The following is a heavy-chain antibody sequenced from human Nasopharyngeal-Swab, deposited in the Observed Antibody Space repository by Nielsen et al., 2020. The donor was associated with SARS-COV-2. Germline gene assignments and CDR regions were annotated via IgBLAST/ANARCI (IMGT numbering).Heavy chain of an antibody. CDR1: GFTFGDYA. CDR2: IRSKAYGGTT. Sequence: GGSLRLSCTASGFTFGDYAMSWFRQAPGKGLERVGFIRSKAYGGTTEYAASVKGRFTISRDDSKSIAYLQMNSLKTEDTAVYYCTREGKDYYDSSGYSHFDYWGQGTLVTVSS. D-gene: IGHD3-22*01. V-gene: IGHV3-49*03. CDR3: TREGKDYYDSSGYSHFDY. J-gene: IGHJ4*02.